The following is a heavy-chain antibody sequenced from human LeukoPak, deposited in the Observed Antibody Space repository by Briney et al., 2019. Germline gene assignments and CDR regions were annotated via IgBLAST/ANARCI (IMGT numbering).Heavy chain of an antibody. J-gene: IGHJ6*02. CDR1: GYTFTSYG. CDR3: ARGGVLRYFDWLYHDYGMDV. V-gene: IGHV1-18*01. Sequence: ASVKVSCKASGYTFTSYGISWVRQAPGQGLEWMGWISAYNGNTNYAQKLQGRVTMTTDTSTSTAYMELRSLRSDDTAVYYCARGGVLRYFDWLYHDYGMDVWGQGTPVTVSS. CDR2: ISAYNGNT. D-gene: IGHD3-9*01.